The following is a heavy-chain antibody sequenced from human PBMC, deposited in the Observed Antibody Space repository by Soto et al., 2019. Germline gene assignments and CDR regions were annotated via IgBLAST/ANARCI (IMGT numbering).Heavy chain of an antibody. CDR3: ARDPSYYYDSSGYYDYGYFGY. CDR2: IWYDGSNK. Sequence: GGSLRLSCAASGFSFSSYGMHWVRQAPGKGLEWVAVIWYDGSNKYYADSVKGRFTISRDNSKNTLYLQMNSLRAEDTAVYYCARDPSYYYDSSGYYDYGYFGYWGQATLVTVSS. CDR1: GFSFSSYG. D-gene: IGHD3-22*01. V-gene: IGHV3-33*01. J-gene: IGHJ4*02.